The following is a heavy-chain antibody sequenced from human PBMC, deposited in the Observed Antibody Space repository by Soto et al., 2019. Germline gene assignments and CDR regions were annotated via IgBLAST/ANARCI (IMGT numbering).Heavy chain of an antibody. CDR3: ARVQNYGFLTGSSHSIDV. J-gene: IGHJ6*02. V-gene: IGHV1-18*01. CDR1: GYTFTNYG. Sequence: LVQSGGEMKKPGASVKVSCEASGYTFTNYGITWVRQAPGQGLEWVGWISNYNGKTNYAQILQGRVTTTTDTSTRTAYMELTSLRSDDTATYYCARVQNYGFLTGSSHSIDVWCQGTTGTVSS. D-gene: IGHD3-9*01. CDR2: ISNYNGKT.